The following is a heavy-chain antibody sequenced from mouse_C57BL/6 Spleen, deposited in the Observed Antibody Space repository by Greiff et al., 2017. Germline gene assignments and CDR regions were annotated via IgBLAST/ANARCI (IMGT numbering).Heavy chain of an antibody. J-gene: IGHJ1*03. Sequence: EVKLMESGGGLVQPGGSLKLSCAASGFTFSDYYMYWVRQTPEQRLEWVAYISNGGGSTYYPDTVKGRFTISRDNAKNTLYLQMSRLKSEDTVMYYCARHPEYYGYFDVWGTGTTVTVSS. D-gene: IGHD5-1*01. CDR2: ISNGGGST. V-gene: IGHV5-12*01. CDR1: GFTFSDYY. CDR3: ARHPEYYGYFDV.